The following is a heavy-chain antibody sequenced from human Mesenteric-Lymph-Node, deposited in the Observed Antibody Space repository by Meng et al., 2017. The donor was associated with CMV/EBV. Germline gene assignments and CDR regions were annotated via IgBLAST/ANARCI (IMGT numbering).Heavy chain of an antibody. V-gene: IGHV1-2*02. D-gene: IGHD3-22*01. CDR2: INPNSGGT. J-gene: IGHJ6*02. CDR3: ASRRVGTYYYDSSGYYYYYYGMDV. Sequence: ASVKVSCKASGYTFTGYYMHWVRQAPGQGLEWMGWINPNSGGTNYAQKFQGRVTMTRDTSISTAYMELSRLRSDDTAVYYCASRRVGTYYYDSSGYYYYYYGMDVWGQGTTVTVSS. CDR1: GYTFTGYY.